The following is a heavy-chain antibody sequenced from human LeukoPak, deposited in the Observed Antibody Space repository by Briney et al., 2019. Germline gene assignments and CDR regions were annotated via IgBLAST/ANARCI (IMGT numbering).Heavy chain of an antibody. D-gene: IGHD2-21*01. CDR3: VNYCVV. Sequence: PGGSLRLSCAASGFILANYLMDWVRQAPGKGLEWVANINRDGSDKNYVDSVKGRFTISRDNAQNSVYLQMNSLRADDTAVYYCVNYCVVWGQGTLVTVSS. J-gene: IGHJ4*02. CDR2: INRDGSDK. CDR1: GFILANYL. V-gene: IGHV3-7*05.